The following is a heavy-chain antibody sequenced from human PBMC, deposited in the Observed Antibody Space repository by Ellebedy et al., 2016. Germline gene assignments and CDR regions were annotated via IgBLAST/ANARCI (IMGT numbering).Heavy chain of an antibody. D-gene: IGHD5-18*01. CDR1: GFSFSSSA. Sequence: GESLKISCAASGFSFSSSAMSWVRQAPGKGLEWVSTITGRGDNTFYGDSVTGRFTISRDNSKNNLYLHMSSLRVGDTAVFYCARLEDAAMSYGMDVWGLGTTVTVSS. V-gene: IGHV3-23*01. CDR2: ITGRGDNT. J-gene: IGHJ6*02. CDR3: ARLEDAAMSYGMDV.